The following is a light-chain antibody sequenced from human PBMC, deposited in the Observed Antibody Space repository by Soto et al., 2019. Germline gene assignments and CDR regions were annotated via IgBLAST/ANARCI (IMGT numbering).Light chain of an antibody. J-gene: IGKJ1*01. Sequence: EIVMPQSPATLSVSPGERATLSCRASQSVRSNLAWYQQKPGQSPRLLIYGASTRATGIPARFSGSGSGTQFTLTISRLQSEDFAVYYCQQYNNWPPAWTVGQGNKVDIK. CDR2: GAS. CDR3: QQYNNWPPAWT. CDR1: QSVRSN. V-gene: IGKV3-15*01.